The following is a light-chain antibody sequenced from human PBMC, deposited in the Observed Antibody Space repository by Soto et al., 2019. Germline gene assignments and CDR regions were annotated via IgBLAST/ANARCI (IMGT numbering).Light chain of an antibody. J-gene: IGKJ1*01. CDR2: DAS. Sequence: DIQMTRSPSTLSASVGDRVTITCRASQTISTWLAWYQQKPGKAPELLIYDASTLESGVPSRFSGSGSGTEFSLTISSLQPDDFETFYCQQYSSFSRTFGQGTKVDIK. CDR1: QTISTW. CDR3: QQYSSFSRT. V-gene: IGKV1-5*01.